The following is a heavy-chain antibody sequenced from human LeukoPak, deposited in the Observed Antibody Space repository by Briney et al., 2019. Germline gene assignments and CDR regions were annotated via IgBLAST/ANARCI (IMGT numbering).Heavy chain of an antibody. D-gene: IGHD6-13*01. CDR1: GGSISSYY. CDR2: IYTSGST. Sequence: SETLSLTCTVSGGSISSYYWSWIRQPPGKGLEWIGYIYTSGSTNYNPSLKSRVTISVDTSKNQFSLKLSSVTAADTAVYYCARQTGEPGYSSSWYHSIYYYYYYMDVWGKGTTVTVSS. V-gene: IGHV4-4*09. CDR3: ARQTGEPGYSSSWYHSIYYYYYYMDV. J-gene: IGHJ6*03.